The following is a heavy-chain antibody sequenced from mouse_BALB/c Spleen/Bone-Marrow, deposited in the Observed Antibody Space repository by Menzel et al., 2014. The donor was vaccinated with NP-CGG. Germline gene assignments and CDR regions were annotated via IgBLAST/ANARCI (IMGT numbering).Heavy chain of an antibody. CDR2: IHYSGTT. D-gene: IGHD2-2*01. J-gene: IGHJ3*01. CDR3: ARGYYGYDGAWFTY. V-gene: IGHV3-1*02. Sequence: LTCTVTGYSITSGYSCHWIRQFPGNKLEWMGYIHYSGTTNYNPSLKSRFSITRDTSKNQFFLQLNSVTTEDTATYYCARGYYGYDGAWFTYWGQGTLVTVSA. CDR1: GYSITSGYS.